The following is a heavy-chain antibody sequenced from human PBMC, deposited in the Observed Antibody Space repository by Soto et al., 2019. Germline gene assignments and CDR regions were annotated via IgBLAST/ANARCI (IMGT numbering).Heavy chain of an antibody. D-gene: IGHD1-1*01. CDR3: ARANTYNRLDY. V-gene: IGHV1-46*04. CDR1: GYTFTTYY. J-gene: IGHJ4*02. Sequence: QVQLVQSGAEVKKTGASLRLSCKASGYTFTTYYIHWVRQAPGQGLVWVGIINPGGGSTTYAQKLQGRVTLTADTSTSTVYMELKSLRSEDTAVYYCARANTYNRLDYWGQGTLVTVSS. CDR2: INPGGGST.